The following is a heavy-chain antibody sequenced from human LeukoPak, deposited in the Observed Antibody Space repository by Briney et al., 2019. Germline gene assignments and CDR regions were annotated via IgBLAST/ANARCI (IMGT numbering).Heavy chain of an antibody. CDR2: IYYTGST. V-gene: IGHV4-59*08. CDR3: ARHRAYSSSSPFDY. D-gene: IGHD6-6*01. Sequence: SETLPLTCSVSGGSISSLYWSWIRQPPGKGLEWIGYIYYTGSTNYNPSLKSRVTMFVDMSKNQFSLRLSSVTAANTAVYYCARHRAYSSSSPFDYWGQGTLVTVSS. J-gene: IGHJ4*02. CDR1: GGSISSLY.